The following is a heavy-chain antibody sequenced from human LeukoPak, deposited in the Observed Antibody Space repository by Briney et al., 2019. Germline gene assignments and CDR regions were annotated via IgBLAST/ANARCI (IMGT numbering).Heavy chain of an antibody. V-gene: IGHV4-59*01. CDR2: ICYSGST. CDR3: ARDESGTSAFDI. CDR1: GGSINSYY. Sequence: SATLSLTWTVSGGSINSYYWSWIRQPPGKGLEWIGYICYSGSTNYNPSLKTRVTISVDTSKNQFSLKLSSVTAADTAVYYCARDESGTSAFDIWGQGTMVTVSS. D-gene: IGHD1-1*01. J-gene: IGHJ3*02.